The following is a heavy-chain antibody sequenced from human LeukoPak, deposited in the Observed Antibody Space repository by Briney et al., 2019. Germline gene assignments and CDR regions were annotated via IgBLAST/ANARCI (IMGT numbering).Heavy chain of an antibody. J-gene: IGHJ5*02. CDR1: GCSISSSSYY. Sequence: SETLSLTCTVSGCSISSSSYYWGWIRQPPGKGLEWIGSIYHSGSTNYNPSLKSRVTISVDTSKNQFSLKLSSVTAADTAVYYCARRPRIAAAGRWVSYNWFDPWGQGTLVTVSS. V-gene: IGHV4-39*07. CDR3: ARRPRIAAAGRWVSYNWFDP. CDR2: IYHSGST. D-gene: IGHD6-13*01.